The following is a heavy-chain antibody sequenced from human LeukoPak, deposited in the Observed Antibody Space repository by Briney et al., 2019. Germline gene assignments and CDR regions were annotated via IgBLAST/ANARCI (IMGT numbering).Heavy chain of an antibody. CDR1: GGSISSYY. Sequence: SETLSLTCTVSGGSISSYYWSWIRQPPGKGLEWIGYIYYSGSTNYNPSLKSRVTISVDTSKNQFSLKLSSVTAADTAVYYCARQEGAAAAIDYWGQGTLVTVSS. V-gene: IGHV4-59*08. CDR3: ARQEGAAAAIDY. D-gene: IGHD6-13*01. J-gene: IGHJ4*02. CDR2: IYYSGST.